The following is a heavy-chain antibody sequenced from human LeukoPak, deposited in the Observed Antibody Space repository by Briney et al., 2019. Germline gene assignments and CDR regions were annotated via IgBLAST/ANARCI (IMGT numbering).Heavy chain of an antibody. CDR2: IYYSGST. CDR1: GGSISSYY. D-gene: IGHD7-27*01. J-gene: IGHJ6*02. CDR3: ARDRPPWGYYGMDV. V-gene: IGHV4-59*01. Sequence: SETLSLTCTVSGGSISSYYWSWIRQPPGKGLEWIGYIYYSGSTNYNPSLKSRVTISVDTSKNQFSLKLSSVTAADTAVYYCARDRPPWGYYGMDVWGQGTMVTVSS.